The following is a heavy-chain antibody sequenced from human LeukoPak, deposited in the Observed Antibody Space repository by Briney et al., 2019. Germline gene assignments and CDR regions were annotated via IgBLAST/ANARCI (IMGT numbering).Heavy chain of an antibody. CDR1: GFTFSSYA. J-gene: IGHJ3*01. Sequence: GGSLRLSCAASGFTFSSYAMSWVRQAPGKGLEWVSAISGSGGSTYYADSVKGRFTISRDNSKNTLYLQMSSLKTEDTAVYYCVRDQYCASSSCPGAFDLWGQGTVVTVSS. D-gene: IGHD2-2*01. CDR2: ISGSGGST. CDR3: VRDQYCASSSCPGAFDL. V-gene: IGHV3-23*01.